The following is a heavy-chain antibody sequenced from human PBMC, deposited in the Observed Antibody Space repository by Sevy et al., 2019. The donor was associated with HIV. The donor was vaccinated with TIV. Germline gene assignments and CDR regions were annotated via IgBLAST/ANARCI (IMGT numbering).Heavy chain of an antibody. J-gene: IGHJ5*02. CDR2: INPNSGGT. Sequence: ASVKVSCKASGYTFTGYYMHWVRQAPGQGLEWMGWINPNSGGTNYAQKFQGGVTMTRDTSISTAYMELSRLRSDDTAVYYCARSAAAGSPNWFDPWGQGTLVTVSS. D-gene: IGHD6-13*01. CDR3: ARSAAAGSPNWFDP. CDR1: GYTFTGYY. V-gene: IGHV1-2*02.